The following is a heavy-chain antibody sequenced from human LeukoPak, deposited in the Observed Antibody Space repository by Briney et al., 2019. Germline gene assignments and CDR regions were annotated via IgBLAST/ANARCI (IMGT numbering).Heavy chain of an antibody. J-gene: IGHJ6*02. CDR2: ISYDGSNK. CDR3: ARDRADSSGYYGYYYYGMDV. D-gene: IGHD3-22*01. V-gene: IGHV3-30-3*01. CDR1: GFTFSSYA. Sequence: GGSLRLSCAASGFTFSSYAIHWVRQAPGKGLEWVAVISYDGSNKYYADSVKGRFTISRDNSKNTLYLQMNSLRAEDTAVYYCARDRADSSGYYGYYYYGMDVWGQGTTVTVSS.